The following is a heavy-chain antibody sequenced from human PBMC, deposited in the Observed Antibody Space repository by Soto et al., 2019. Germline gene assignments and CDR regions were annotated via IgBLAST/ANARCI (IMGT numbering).Heavy chain of an antibody. V-gene: IGHV3-33*01. CDR1: GFTFSRYG. D-gene: IGHD6-19*01. Sequence: QVQLVESGGGVVQPGRSLRLSCVTSGFTFSRYGMQWVRQAPGKGLEWVAVIQDDGSNKYYADSRKGRFTISRDNSKDTLYLQMNSLRAEDTAVYYCARWRSGLYGFYFDYWGQGTLVTVSS. CDR2: IQDDGSNK. J-gene: IGHJ4*02. CDR3: ARWRSGLYGFYFDY.